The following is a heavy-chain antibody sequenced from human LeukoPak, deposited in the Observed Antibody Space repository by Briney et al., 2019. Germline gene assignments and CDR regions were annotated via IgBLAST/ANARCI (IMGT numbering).Heavy chain of an antibody. CDR1: GYTFSDYY. J-gene: IGHJ5*02. Sequence: ASVKVFCKASGYTFSDYYMHWVRQAPGQGLEWMGWIGPNSGGTNYAQKFQGRVTMTRDTSISTAYMELSRLISDDTAVYYCARSNIAVRRGDNWFDPWGQGTLVTVSS. CDR3: ARSNIAVRRGDNWFDP. D-gene: IGHD6-6*01. CDR2: IGPNSGGT. V-gene: IGHV1-2*02.